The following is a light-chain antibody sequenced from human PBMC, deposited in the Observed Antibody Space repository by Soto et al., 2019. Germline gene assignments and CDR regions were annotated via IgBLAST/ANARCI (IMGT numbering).Light chain of an antibody. CDR3: AAWDDSLSAVV. V-gene: IGLV1-47*01. J-gene: IGLJ2*01. CDR2: RNN. Sequence: QSVLTQPPSASGTPGQRVTISCSGSSSNIGSNYVYWYQQPPGTAPKLLIYRNNQRPSGVPDRFSASKSGTSASLAISGLRSEDAAYYYCAAWDDSLSAVVFGGGTKLTVL. CDR1: SSNIGSNY.